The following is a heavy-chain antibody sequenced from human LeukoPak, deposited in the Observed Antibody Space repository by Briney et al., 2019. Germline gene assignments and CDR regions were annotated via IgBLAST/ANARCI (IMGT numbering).Heavy chain of an antibody. Sequence: GGSLRLSCAASGFTFRTYDFHWVRQVKVKGLEWVSGIGTRGDTYYAGSVKGRVTMSRETAKISLYLQMNSLTAGYTAVYYGVRVAWLDYHGMDVWGQGTTVTVSS. D-gene: IGHD6-19*01. CDR2: IGTRGDT. CDR1: GFTFRTYD. J-gene: IGHJ6*02. V-gene: IGHV3-13*01. CDR3: VRVAWLDYHGMDV.